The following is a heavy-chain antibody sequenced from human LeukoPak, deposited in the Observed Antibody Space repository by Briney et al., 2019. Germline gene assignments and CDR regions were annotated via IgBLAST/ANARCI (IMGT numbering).Heavy chain of an antibody. V-gene: IGHV3-30*18. D-gene: IGHD1-26*01. CDR1: GFTFSSYG. J-gene: IGHJ6*02. CDR3: AKDRSLRVNGMDV. CDR2: ISYDGSNK. Sequence: PGGSLRLSCAASGFTFSSYGMHWVRQAPGKGLEWVAVISYDGSNKYYADSVKGRFTISRDNSKNTLYLQMNSLRAEDTAVYYCAKDRSLRVNGMDVWGQETTVTVSS.